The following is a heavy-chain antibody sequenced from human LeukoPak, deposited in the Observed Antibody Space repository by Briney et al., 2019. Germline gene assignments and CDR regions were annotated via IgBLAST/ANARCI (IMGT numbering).Heavy chain of an antibody. D-gene: IGHD6-13*01. J-gene: IGHJ4*02. CDR2: FDPEDGET. CDR1: GYTLTELS. V-gene: IGHV1-24*01. CDR3: ATGHGIAAAFDY. Sequence: ASVKVSCKVSGYTLTELSMHWVRQAPGKGLEWMGGFDPEDGETIYAQKFQGRVTMTEDTSTDTAYVELSSLRSEDTAVYYCATGHGIAAAFDYWGQGTLVTVSS.